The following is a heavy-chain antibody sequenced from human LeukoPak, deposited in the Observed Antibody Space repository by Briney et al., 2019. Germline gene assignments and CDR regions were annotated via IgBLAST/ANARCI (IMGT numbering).Heavy chain of an antibody. CDR3: ARGSGYDSSYFDY. V-gene: IGHV3-33*01. D-gene: IGHD5-12*01. CDR2: IWYDGSNK. J-gene: IGHJ4*02. Sequence: GGSLRLSCAASGFTFSSYGMHWVRQAPGKGLVWVAVIWYDGSNKYYADSVKGRFTISRDNSKNTLYLQMNSLRAEDTAVYYCARGSGYDSSYFDYWGQGTLVTVSS. CDR1: GFTFSSYG.